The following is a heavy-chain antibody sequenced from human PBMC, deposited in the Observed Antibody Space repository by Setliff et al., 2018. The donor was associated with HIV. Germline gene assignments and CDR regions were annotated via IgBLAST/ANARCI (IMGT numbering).Heavy chain of an antibody. CDR1: GGSISNYY. CDR2: VYPSGST. CDR3: ARGGVLRYFDWAY. Sequence: PSETLSLTCTVSGGSISNYYWSWIRQPPGKGLEWIWYVYPSGSTDYNPALKSRVTISVDTSKNQFSLKLSSVTAADTAVYYCARGGVLRYFDWAYWGQGTLVTVSS. V-gene: IGHV4-4*08. D-gene: IGHD3-9*01. J-gene: IGHJ4*02.